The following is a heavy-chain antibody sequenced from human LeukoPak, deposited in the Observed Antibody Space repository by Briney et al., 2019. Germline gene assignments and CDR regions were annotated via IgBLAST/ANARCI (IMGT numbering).Heavy chain of an antibody. D-gene: IGHD6-19*01. CDR3: ARAPEWLIFDY. CDR1: GFTVSSNY. J-gene: IGHJ4*02. CDR2: IYSGGST. Sequence: PGGSLRLSWAASGFTVSSNYMSWVRQAPGKGLEWVSVIYSGGSTYYADSVKGRFTISRHNSKNTLYLQMNSLRAEDTAVYYCARAPEWLIFDYWGQGTLVTVSS. V-gene: IGHV3-53*04.